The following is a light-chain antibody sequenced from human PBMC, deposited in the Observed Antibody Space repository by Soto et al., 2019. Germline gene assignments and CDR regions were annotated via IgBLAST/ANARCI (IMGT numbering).Light chain of an antibody. CDR2: DVT. Sequence: QSVLTQPASVSGSPGQSIAISCTGTSSDIGAYDYVSWYQQHPGKAPKLMIYDVTNRPSGVSDRFSGSKSGSTASLTISGLQAEDEADYHCSSYTRTRLYVFCAGTKLTVL. V-gene: IGLV2-14*01. J-gene: IGLJ1*01. CDR3: SSYTRTRLYV. CDR1: SSDIGAYDY.